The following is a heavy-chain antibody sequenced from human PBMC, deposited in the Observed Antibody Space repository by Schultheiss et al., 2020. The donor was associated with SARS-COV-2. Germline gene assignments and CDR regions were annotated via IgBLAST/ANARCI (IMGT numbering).Heavy chain of an antibody. V-gene: IGHV3-23*01. CDR3: ARERVVGKANWFDP. CDR2: ISGSGITT. CDR1: GFTFSSNA. Sequence: GGSLRLSCAASGFTFSSNAMSWVRQAPGKGLQWVSTISGSGITTKYADSVKGRFTISRDNSENTLYLQMNSLRAEDTAVYYCARERVVGKANWFDPWGQGTLVTVSS. D-gene: IGHD3-22*01. J-gene: IGHJ5*02.